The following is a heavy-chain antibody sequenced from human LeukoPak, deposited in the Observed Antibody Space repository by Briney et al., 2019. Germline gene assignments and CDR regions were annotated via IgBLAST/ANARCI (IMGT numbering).Heavy chain of an antibody. D-gene: IGHD1-7*01. CDR3: AKRRGLELLYYYYMDV. CDR1: GFSFSSYA. V-gene: IGHV3-23*01. J-gene: IGHJ6*03. Sequence: GGSLRLSCAASGFSFSSYAMSWVRQAPGKGLEWVSAISGSGGSTYYADSVKGRFTISRDNSKNTLYLQMNSLRAEDTAVYYCAKRRGLELLYYYYMDVWGKGTTVTVSS. CDR2: ISGSGGST.